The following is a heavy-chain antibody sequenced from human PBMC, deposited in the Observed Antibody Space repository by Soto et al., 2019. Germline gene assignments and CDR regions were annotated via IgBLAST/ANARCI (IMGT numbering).Heavy chain of an antibody. J-gene: IGHJ4*02. D-gene: IGHD6-13*01. V-gene: IGHV3-21*06. Sequence: GESLTLSCAASGFSFSISTMNWVRQAPGKRLEWVSSISSGTTYSYYADSVKGRFSISRDNAKSSLYLQMNSLRVDDTAVYYCARGDGTGLHSSGWSPRFWGQGTLVTVSS. CDR3: ARGDGTGLHSSGWSPRF. CDR1: GFSFSIST. CDR2: ISSGTTYS.